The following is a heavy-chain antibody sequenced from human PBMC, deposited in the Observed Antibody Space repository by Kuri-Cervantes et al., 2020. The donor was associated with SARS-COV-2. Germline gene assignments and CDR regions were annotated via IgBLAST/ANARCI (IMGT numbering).Heavy chain of an antibody. CDR2: IYYSGSA. CDR3: ARDSRSSYQVLLDHYYYSYMDV. D-gene: IGHD3-3*01. J-gene: IGHJ6*03. Sequence: SCAVSGVSVSHGTYSWSWVRQPPGKGLEWIGNIYYSGSAFYNPSLKSRVTMSLDMSKSQFSLRLTSVTAADTAVYYCARDSRSSYQVLLDHYYYSYMDVWDKGTTVTVSS. V-gene: IGHV4-30-2*05. CDR1: GVSVSHGTYS.